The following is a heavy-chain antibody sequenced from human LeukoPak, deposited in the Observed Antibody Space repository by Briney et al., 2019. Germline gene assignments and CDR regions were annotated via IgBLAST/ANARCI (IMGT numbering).Heavy chain of an antibody. CDR3: ARVGALGGHDF. D-gene: IGHD1-26*01. V-gene: IGHV4-39*07. CDR1: GGSIPISTYY. J-gene: IGHJ4*02. CDR2: IYHSGNT. Sequence: PSETLSLTCTVSGGSIPISTYYWGWVRQPPGKGLEWIGEIYHSGNTNYNPALQSRVTISLDKSKNQFSLNLNSVTAADTAVYYCARVGALGGHDFWGQGSLVTVSS.